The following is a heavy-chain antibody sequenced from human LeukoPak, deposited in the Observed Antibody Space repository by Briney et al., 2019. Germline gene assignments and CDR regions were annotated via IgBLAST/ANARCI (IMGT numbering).Heavy chain of an antibody. CDR2: IYYSGST. Sequence: SQTLSLTCTVSGGSISSGDYYWSWIRQPPGKGLEWIGYIYYSGSTYYNPSLKSRVTISVDTSKNQFSLKLSSVTAADTAVYYCARQGVAGLYYFDYWGQGTLVTVSS. D-gene: IGHD6-19*01. CDR3: ARQGVAGLYYFDY. V-gene: IGHV4-30-4*01. CDR1: GGSISSGDYY. J-gene: IGHJ4*02.